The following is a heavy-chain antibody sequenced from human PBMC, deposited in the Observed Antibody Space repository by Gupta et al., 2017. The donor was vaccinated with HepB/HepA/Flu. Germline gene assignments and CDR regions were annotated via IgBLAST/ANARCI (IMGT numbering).Heavy chain of an antibody. J-gene: IGHJ4*02. CDR3: AKDRAMTY. D-gene: IGHD5-18*01. Sequence: VQLVESGGGLVQPGGSLGLSCATSGXTFSNYWMAWVRQAPGKGLEWVANIKPDGSEKNYVDSVKGRFTISRDNAKNSVFLEMNSLRAEDTAVYFCAKDRAMTYWGQGTLVTVSS. CDR2: IKPDGSEK. V-gene: IGHV3-7*01. CDR1: GXTFSNYW.